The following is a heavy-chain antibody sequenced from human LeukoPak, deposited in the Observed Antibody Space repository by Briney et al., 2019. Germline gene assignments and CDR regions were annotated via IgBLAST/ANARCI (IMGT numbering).Heavy chain of an antibody. V-gene: IGHV3-23*01. D-gene: IGHD1-1*01. CDR3: ATDSPETAAFDY. CDR1: GFTFSNFA. J-gene: IGHJ4*02. CDR2: ITGSHGPT. Sequence: GGSLRLSCAASGFTFSNFAMTWVRQAPGKGLEWVSTITGSHGPTYNTDSVKGRFTISRDNSQNTLYLQMNSLRAEDTAVYYCATDSPETAAFDYWGQGTLVTVSS.